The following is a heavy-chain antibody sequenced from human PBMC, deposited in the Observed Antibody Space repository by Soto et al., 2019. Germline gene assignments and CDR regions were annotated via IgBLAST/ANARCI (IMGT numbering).Heavy chain of an antibody. D-gene: IGHD6-19*01. Sequence: SHTLSLTCVISGYSVVSITAACNLIRQSPSRGLEWLGRTYYRSKWYNDYAVSVKSRITINPDTSKHQFSLQLNSVTPEDTAVYYCARDRSGSGWFNAFDIWGHGTMVTVSS. V-gene: IGHV6-1*01. CDR2: TYYRSKWYN. CDR1: GYSVVSITAA. CDR3: ARDRSGSGWFNAFDI. J-gene: IGHJ3*02.